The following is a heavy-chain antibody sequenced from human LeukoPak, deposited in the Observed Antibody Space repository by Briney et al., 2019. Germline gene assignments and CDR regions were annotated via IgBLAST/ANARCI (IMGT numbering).Heavy chain of an antibody. CDR1: GGSFSGYY. V-gene: IGHV4-34*01. Sequence: SETLSLTCAVYGGSFSGYYWSWIRQPPGKGLEWIGEINHSGSTNYNPSLKSRVTISVDTSKNQFSLKLSSVTAADTAVYYCASLTTTSGWRSYYYYYMDVWGKGTTVTVSS. CDR2: INHSGST. J-gene: IGHJ6*03. D-gene: IGHD6-19*01. CDR3: ASLTTTSGWRSYYYYYMDV.